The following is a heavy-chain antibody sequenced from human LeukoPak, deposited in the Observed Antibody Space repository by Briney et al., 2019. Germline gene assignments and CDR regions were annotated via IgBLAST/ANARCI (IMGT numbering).Heavy chain of an antibody. D-gene: IGHD3-10*02. CDR1: GFTFSSYE. V-gene: IGHV3-48*03. Sequence: GGSLRLSCAASGFTFSSYEMNWVRQAPGKGLEWVSYISSSGSTIYYADSVKGRFTISRDNAKNSLYLQMNSLRAEDTAVYYCAELGITMIGGLWGKGTTVSISP. J-gene: IGHJ6*04. CDR2: ISSSGSTI. CDR3: AELGITMIGGL.